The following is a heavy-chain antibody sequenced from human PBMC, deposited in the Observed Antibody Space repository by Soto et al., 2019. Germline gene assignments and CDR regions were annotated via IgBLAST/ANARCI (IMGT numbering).Heavy chain of an antibody. V-gene: IGHV4-61*01. CDR2: IYYSGST. CDR3: AREQQLVGFDP. D-gene: IGHD6-13*01. CDR1: GGSVSSGSYY. Sequence: QVQLQESGPGLVKPSETLSLTCTVSGGSVSSGSYYWSWIRQPPGKGLEWIGYIYYSGSTNYNPSLKSRVTISVDTSKNQFSLKLSSVTAADTAVYCCAREQQLVGFDPWGQGTLVTVSS. J-gene: IGHJ5*02.